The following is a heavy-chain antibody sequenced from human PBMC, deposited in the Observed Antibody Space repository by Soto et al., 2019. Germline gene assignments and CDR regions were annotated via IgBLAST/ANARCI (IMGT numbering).Heavy chain of an antibody. CDR3: ARLTYYYDSSGYATEYYFDY. J-gene: IGHJ4*02. D-gene: IGHD3-22*01. V-gene: IGHV5-51*01. CDR1: GYSFTDYW. Sequence: GESLKISCKDSGYSFTDYWIGWVRQMPGKGLEWMGIIYPGDSDTRYSPSFQGQVTISVDKSISTSYLQWSSLKASDTAMYYCARLTYYYDSSGYATEYYFDYWGQGTLVTVSS. CDR2: IYPGDSDT.